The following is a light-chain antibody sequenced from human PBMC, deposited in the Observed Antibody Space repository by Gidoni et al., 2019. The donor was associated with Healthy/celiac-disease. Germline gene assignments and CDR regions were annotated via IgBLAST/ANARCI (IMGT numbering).Light chain of an antibody. J-gene: IGKJ2*04. CDR1: QSISSW. CDR3: QQYNSYSCS. Sequence: DIQMTQYPSTLSASVGDRVTITCRDSQSISSWLAWYQQKPGKAPKLLIYKASSLESGVPSRFSGSGSVTEFTLTISSLQPDDFATYYCQQYNSYSCSFGQGTKLEIK. CDR2: KAS. V-gene: IGKV1-5*03.